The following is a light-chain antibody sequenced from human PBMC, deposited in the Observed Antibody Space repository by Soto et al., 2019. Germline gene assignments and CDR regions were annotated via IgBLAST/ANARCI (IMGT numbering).Light chain of an antibody. J-gene: IGLJ2*01. V-gene: IGLV1-47*01. CDR1: SSNIGSKY. CDR3: AAWDAGVSGPA. CDR2: RNN. Sequence: QSALTQPPLASGTPGQRVTISCSGSSSNIGSKYVYWYQQLPGTAPKLLMYRNNQRPSGVPDRFSGSKSGTSASLAISGLRSEDEADYYCAAWDAGVSGPAFGGGTKVTVL.